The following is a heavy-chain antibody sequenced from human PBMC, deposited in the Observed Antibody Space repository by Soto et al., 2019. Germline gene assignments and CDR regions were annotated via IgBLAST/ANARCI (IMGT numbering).Heavy chain of an antibody. D-gene: IGHD3-22*01. CDR1: GFTFSSYA. Sequence: GGSLRLSCAASGFTFSSYAMSCVRQAPGKGLEWVSAISDSGGSTYYADSVKGRFTISRDNSKNTLYLQMNSLKTEDTAVYYCTTDSYFTLKLVRFDYWGLGTLVTVSS. J-gene: IGHJ4*01. V-gene: IGHV3-23*01. CDR3: TTDSYFTLKLVRFDY. CDR2: ISDSGGST.